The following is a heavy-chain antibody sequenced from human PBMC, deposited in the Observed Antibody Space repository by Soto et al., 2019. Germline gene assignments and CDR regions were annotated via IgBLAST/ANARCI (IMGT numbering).Heavy chain of an antibody. CDR1: GGTFSSYA. V-gene: IGHV1-69*13. D-gene: IGHD2-21*02. J-gene: IGHJ5*02. CDR2: IIPIFGTA. CDR3: ASIPLAYCGGDCYSKWFEP. Sequence: GASVKVSCKASGGTFSSYASSGVRQAPGQGLEWMGGIIPIFGTANYAQKFQGRVTITADESTSAAYMELSSLRSEDTAVYYCASIPLAYCGGDCYSKWFEPWGQRTLVTVCS.